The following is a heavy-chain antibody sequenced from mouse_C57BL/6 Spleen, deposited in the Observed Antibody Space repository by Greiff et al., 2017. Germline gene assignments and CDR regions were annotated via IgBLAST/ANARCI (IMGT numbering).Heavy chain of an antibody. J-gene: IGHJ4*01. V-gene: IGHV5-4*01. Sequence: DVQLVESGGGLVKPGGSLKLSCAASGFTFSSYAMSWVRQTPEKRLEWVATISDGGSYTYYPDNVKGRFTISRDNAKNNLYLQMSHLKSEDTAMYYCARENYMDAMDYWGQGTSVTVSS. CDR1: GFTFSSYA. D-gene: IGHD2-1*01. CDR2: ISDGGSYT. CDR3: ARENYMDAMDY.